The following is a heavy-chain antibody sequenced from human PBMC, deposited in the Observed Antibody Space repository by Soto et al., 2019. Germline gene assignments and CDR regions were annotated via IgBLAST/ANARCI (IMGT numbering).Heavy chain of an antibody. Sequence: QVQLQESGPGLVRPWETLSLTCSVSGDSVSSGAYYWSWILQPPGKGLEWIGHVYFSGSTNYIPSLNRRLTMSVETAKNQCSLKLNSVTAADPAVYYCARIPVDTYMIYWSDPWGQGTQVTVSS. CDR3: ARIPVDTYMIYWSDP. CDR1: GDSVSSGAYY. CDR2: VYFSGST. V-gene: IGHV4-61*08. J-gene: IGHJ5*02. D-gene: IGHD3-16*01.